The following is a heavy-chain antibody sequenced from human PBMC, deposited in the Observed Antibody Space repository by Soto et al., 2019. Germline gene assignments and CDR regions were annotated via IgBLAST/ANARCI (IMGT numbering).Heavy chain of an antibody. J-gene: IGHJ4*02. CDR1: GFTFSSYA. D-gene: IGHD3-10*01. CDR3: AKHFYYGSGRYSKRTLFDY. V-gene: IGHV3-23*01. CDR2: ISGSGGST. Sequence: EVQLLESGGGLVQPGGSLRLSCAASGFTFSSYAMSWVRQAPGKGLEWVSAISGSGGSTYYVDSVKGRFTISRDNSKNKLYLQMNSLRAEDTAVYYCAKHFYYGSGRYSKRTLFDYWGQGTLVTVSS.